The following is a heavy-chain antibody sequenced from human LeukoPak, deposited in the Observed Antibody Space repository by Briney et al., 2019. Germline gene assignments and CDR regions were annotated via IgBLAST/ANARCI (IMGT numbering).Heavy chain of an antibody. D-gene: IGHD2-21*01. J-gene: IGHJ6*03. CDR2: IYYTGNT. Sequence: SETLSLTCTVSGVSISSSNSYWGWIRQPPGKGLEWIGSIYYTGNTYDNASLKSRATISIDTSKTLFRLKLSSVTAADTAVYYCARQIRPRLLIGYYYYYMDVWGKGTTVTVSS. V-gene: IGHV4-39*06. CDR3: ARQIRPRLLIGYYYYYMDV. CDR1: GVSISSSNSY.